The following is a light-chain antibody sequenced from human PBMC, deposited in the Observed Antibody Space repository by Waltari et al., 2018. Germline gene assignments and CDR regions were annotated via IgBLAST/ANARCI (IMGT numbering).Light chain of an antibody. Sequence: QSALAQPASVSGSPGQSITISCTGTSSDVGAYNFVSWYQQHPFKAPKLMIYEVNNRPSGIPNRFPGSKSGNTASLTISGLQAEDEADYYCISYRSSSLYVFGTGTKVTVL. CDR1: SSDVGAYNF. CDR3: ISYRSSSLYV. CDR2: EVN. J-gene: IGLJ1*01. V-gene: IGLV2-14*01.